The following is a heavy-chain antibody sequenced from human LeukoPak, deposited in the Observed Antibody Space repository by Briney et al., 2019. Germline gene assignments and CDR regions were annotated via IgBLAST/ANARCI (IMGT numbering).Heavy chain of an antibody. J-gene: IGHJ3*02. CDR3: ARELLGWLQVPGAFDI. CDR1: GFTFSSYS. Sequence: GGSLRLSCAASGFTFSSYSMNWVRQAPGKGLEWVSSISSSSSYIYYADSVKGRFTISRDNSKNTLYLQMNSLRAEDTALYYCARELLGWLQVPGAFDIWGQGTMVTVSS. D-gene: IGHD5-24*01. V-gene: IGHV3-21*06. CDR2: ISSSSSYI.